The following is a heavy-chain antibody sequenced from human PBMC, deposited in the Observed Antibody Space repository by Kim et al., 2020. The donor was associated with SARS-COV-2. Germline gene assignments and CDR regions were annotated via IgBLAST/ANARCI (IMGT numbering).Heavy chain of an antibody. J-gene: IGHJ4*02. CDR1: GGSISSSDW. Sequence: SETLSLTCTVSGGSISSSDWWSWVRQPPGKGLEWIGEIYYSGSTNYNPSLKSRVTISVDKSKNQFSLKLSSVTAADTAMYYCARPIITFGVIGYWGQGTLVTVSS. CDR2: IYYSGST. CDR3: ARPIITFGVIGY. V-gene: IGHV4-4*02. D-gene: IGHD3-16*01.